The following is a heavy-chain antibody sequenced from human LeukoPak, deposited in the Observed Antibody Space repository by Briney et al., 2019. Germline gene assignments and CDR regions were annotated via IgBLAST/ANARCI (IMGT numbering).Heavy chain of an antibody. Sequence: AGGSLRLSCAASGFTFSSHWMSWVRQAPGKGLEWVAHIKQDGSEQYYVDSVKGRFTISRDNAKNSLYLQMNSLRAEDTAVYYCAREGEGYSYGYDYWGQGTLVTVSS. CDR3: AREGEGYSYGYDY. D-gene: IGHD5-18*01. V-gene: IGHV3-7*01. CDR2: IKQDGSEQ. CDR1: GFTFSSHW. J-gene: IGHJ4*02.